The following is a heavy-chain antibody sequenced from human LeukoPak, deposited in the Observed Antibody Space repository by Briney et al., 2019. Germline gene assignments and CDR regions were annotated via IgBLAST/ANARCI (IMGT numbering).Heavy chain of an antibody. Sequence: GGSLTLSCAASGFTFDDYAMHWVRQAPGKGLEWVSLISGDGGSTYYADSVKGRFTISRDNSKNSLYLQMNSLRTEDTALYYCAKDDPVGATDAFDIWGQGTMVTVSS. CDR2: ISGDGGST. J-gene: IGHJ3*02. CDR3: AKDDPVGATDAFDI. CDR1: GFTFDDYA. D-gene: IGHD1-26*01. V-gene: IGHV3-43*02.